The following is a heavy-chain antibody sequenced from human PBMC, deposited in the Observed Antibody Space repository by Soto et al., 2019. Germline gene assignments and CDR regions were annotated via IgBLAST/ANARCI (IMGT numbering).Heavy chain of an antibody. CDR3: AKPPYYYDSSGYPTLYYFDY. J-gene: IGHJ4*02. CDR1: GFTFSSYA. Sequence: EVQLLESGGGLVQPGGSLRLSCAASGFTFSSYAMSWVRQAPGKGLEWVSAISGSGGSTYYADSVKGRFTISRDHSKNTLYLPMNSLRAEDTAVYYCAKPPYYYDSSGYPTLYYFDYWGQGTLVTVSS. CDR2: ISGSGGST. D-gene: IGHD3-22*01. V-gene: IGHV3-23*01.